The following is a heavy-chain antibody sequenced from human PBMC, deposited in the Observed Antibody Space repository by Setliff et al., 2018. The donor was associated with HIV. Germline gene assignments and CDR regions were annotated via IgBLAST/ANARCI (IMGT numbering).Heavy chain of an antibody. CDR3: ARLPLRGGRSDY. CDR2: IYHSGTT. D-gene: IGHD3-16*01. Sequence: SETLSLTCVVSGYSISSNDWWGWIRQSPGKGLEWIGSIYHSGTTYYNPSLKSRVTISVDTSKNQFSLKLSSVTAADTAVYYCARLPLRGGRSDYWGQGTLVTVSS. CDR1: GYSISSNDW. J-gene: IGHJ4*02. V-gene: IGHV4-38-2*01.